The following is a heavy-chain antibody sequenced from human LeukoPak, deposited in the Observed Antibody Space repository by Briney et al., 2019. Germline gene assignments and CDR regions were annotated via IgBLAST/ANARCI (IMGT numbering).Heavy chain of an antibody. D-gene: IGHD6-6*01. CDR2: ISSGTSYI. CDR1: GFTFNTYT. V-gene: IGHV3-21*01. CDR3: VRESSMAARLETDY. Sequence: GGSLRLSCAASGFTFNTYTMNWVRQAPGKGLEWVSSISSGTSYIYYADSVKGRFTISRDNAKNSLYLQMNSLRAEDTAVYYCVRESSMAARLETDYWGLGTSVIVSS. J-gene: IGHJ4*02.